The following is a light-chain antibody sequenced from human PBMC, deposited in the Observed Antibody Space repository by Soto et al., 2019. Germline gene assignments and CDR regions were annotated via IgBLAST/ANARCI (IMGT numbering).Light chain of an antibody. V-gene: IGKV1-33*01. J-gene: IGKJ3*01. Sequence: DIQMTQSPSSLSASVGDRVTITCQASQDISNYLNWYQQKPGKAPKLLIYDASKLETGVPSRFRWSGSGTAFTFLISSLQPEDLATYYCQPYDNPLFTFGPGTKVDIK. CDR1: QDISNY. CDR3: QPYDNPLFT. CDR2: DAS.